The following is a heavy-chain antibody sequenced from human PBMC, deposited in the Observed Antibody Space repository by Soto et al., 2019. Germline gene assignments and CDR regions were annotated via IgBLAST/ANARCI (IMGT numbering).Heavy chain of an antibody. J-gene: IGHJ4*02. CDR2: IYPGDSDT. CDR1: GYSFTKYW. V-gene: IGHV5-51*01. CDR3: ARERGYIHGTFDF. Sequence: GESLKISCKRSGYSFTKYWIGWVRQMPGKGLEWMGIIYPGDSDTRYSPSFQGQVSISADKSINTAYLQWSSLKASDTAMYYCARERGYIHGTFDFWGQGTRVTVPS. D-gene: IGHD5-18*01.